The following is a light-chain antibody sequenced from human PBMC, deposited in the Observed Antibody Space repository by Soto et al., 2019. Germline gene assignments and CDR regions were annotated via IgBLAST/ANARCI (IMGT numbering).Light chain of an antibody. CDR1: QSLVYSDGDAF. CDR2: QIF. CDR3: KQGTHWPWR. V-gene: IGKV2-30*01. Sequence: DVVMTQSPLSLPVTLGQPASISCKSDQSLVYSDGDAFLNSFQQRPGQSPRRLIYQIFKGDSGVPDGFRGSGSGTDYTLKISWVEAEDVGVYYCKQGTHWPWRLGQGTKVEFK. J-gene: IGKJ1*01.